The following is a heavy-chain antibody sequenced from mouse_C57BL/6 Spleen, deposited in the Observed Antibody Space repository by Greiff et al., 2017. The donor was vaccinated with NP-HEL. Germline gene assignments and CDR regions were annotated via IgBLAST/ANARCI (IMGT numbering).Heavy chain of an antibody. J-gene: IGHJ1*03. CDR1: GYTFTSYW. Sequence: VQRVESGAELAKPGASVKLSCKASGYTFTSYWMHWVKQRPGQGLEWIGYINPSSGYTKYNQKFKDKATLTADKSSSTAYMQLSSLTYEDSAVYYCARGSSQRYFDVWGTGTTVTVSS. V-gene: IGHV1-7*01. D-gene: IGHD1-1*01. CDR2: INPSSGYT. CDR3: ARGSSQRYFDV.